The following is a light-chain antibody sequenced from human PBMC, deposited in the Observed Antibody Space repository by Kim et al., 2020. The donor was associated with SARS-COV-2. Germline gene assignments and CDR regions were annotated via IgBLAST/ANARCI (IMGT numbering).Light chain of an antibody. CDR3: QVWDSSTAV. J-gene: IGLJ3*02. CDR1: NIGGKN. Sequence: SYELTQPLSVSVALGQTARITCGGNNIGGKNVHWYQQRPGQAPVLVIYRDNNRPSGIPERFSGSNSGNTATLTISRAQAGDEADYYCQVWDSSTAVFGGGTQLTVL. V-gene: IGLV3-9*01. CDR2: RDN.